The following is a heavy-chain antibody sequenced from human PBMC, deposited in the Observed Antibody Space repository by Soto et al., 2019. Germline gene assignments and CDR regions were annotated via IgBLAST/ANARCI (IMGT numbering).Heavy chain of an antibody. D-gene: IGHD1-26*01. V-gene: IGHV4-30-4*01. Sequence: QVQLQESGPGLVKPSQTLSLTCTVSGGSISSGDYYWSWIRQPPGKGLEWIGYIYYSGSTYYNPSLKGRVTISVDTSKNQFSLKLSSVTAADTAVYYCARVRGSYVGAFDIWGQGTMVTVSS. CDR1: GGSISSGDYY. CDR3: ARVRGSYVGAFDI. CDR2: IYYSGST. J-gene: IGHJ3*02.